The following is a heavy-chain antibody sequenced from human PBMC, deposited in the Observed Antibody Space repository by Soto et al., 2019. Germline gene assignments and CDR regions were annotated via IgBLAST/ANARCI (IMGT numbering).Heavy chain of an antibody. V-gene: IGHV4-59*01. CDR2: VYYSGAA. CDR1: GGAITSDF. J-gene: IGHJ1*01. D-gene: IGHD3-16*02. Sequence: QVQLQESRPGLVKPSETLSLTCNVSGGAITSDFWSWIRQPPGKGLEWIGYVYYSGAADYNPSLKPRVTISIATSKTQFSLRLASATAADTGVYYCARDHGSYPNTWGQGILVTVSS. CDR3: ARDHGSYPNT.